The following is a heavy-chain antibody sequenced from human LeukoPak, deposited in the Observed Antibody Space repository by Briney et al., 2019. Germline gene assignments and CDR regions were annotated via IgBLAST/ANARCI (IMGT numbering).Heavy chain of an antibody. CDR1: GXTFSIYR. Sequence: TGGSLRLSCTASGXTFSIYRMNWVRQAPGKGREWVSSISSSSSYIYYADSVKGRFTISRDNAKNSLYLQMNSLRAEDTAVYYCARDLYHFDTSGYLYWGQGTLVTVSS. J-gene: IGHJ4*02. D-gene: IGHD3-22*01. V-gene: IGHV3-21*06. CDR2: ISSSSSYI. CDR3: ARDLYHFDTSGYLY.